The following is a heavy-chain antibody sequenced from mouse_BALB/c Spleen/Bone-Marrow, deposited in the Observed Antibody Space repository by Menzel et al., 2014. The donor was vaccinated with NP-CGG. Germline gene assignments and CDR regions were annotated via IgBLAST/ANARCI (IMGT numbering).Heavy chain of an antibody. Sequence: VQREESGPGLGAPSQSLSITCTVSGFSLTSNGVHWVRQPPGKGLEWLGVIWTGGSTNYNSALMSRLSISKDNSKSQVFLKMNSLQTDDTAMYYCARGAYYRFFDYWGQGTTLTVSS. V-gene: IGHV2-9*02. CDR1: GFSLTSNG. CDR3: ARGAYYRFFDY. J-gene: IGHJ2*01. CDR2: IWTGGST. D-gene: IGHD2-14*01.